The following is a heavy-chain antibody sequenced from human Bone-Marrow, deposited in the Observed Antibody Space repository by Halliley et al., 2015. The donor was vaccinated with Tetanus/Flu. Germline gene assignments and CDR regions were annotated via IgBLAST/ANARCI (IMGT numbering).Heavy chain of an antibody. J-gene: IGHJ6*02. CDR2: VFYSGST. D-gene: IGHD6-19*01. V-gene: IGHV4-59*01. Sequence: YVFYSGSTTYNPSLKSRVTISVDTSKNQFSLKLSSVTAADTAVYYCARDRREYSSSLYGVDVWGQGTTVTVSS. CDR3: ARDRREYSSSLYGVDV.